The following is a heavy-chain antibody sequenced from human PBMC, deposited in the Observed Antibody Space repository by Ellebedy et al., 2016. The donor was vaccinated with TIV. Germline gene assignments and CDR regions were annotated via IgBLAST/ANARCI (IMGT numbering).Heavy chain of an antibody. Sequence: SETLSLTXAVYGGSFSGYYWSWIRQPPGKGLEWIGEINHSGSTNYNPSLKSRVTISVDTSKNQFSLKLSSVTAADTAVYYCARIGASGYYYVADSPYGWFDPWGQGTLVTVSS. CDR2: INHSGST. V-gene: IGHV4-34*01. CDR3: ARIGASGYYYVADSPYGWFDP. J-gene: IGHJ5*02. D-gene: IGHD3-22*01. CDR1: GGSFSGYY.